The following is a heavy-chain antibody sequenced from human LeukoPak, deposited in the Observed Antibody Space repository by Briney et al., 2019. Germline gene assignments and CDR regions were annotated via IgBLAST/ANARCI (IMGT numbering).Heavy chain of an antibody. D-gene: IGHD2-2*01. Sequence: PSETLPLTCTVSGGSISSSSYYWGWIRQPPGKGLEWIGSIYYSGSTYYNPSLKSRVTISVDTSKNQFSLKLSSVTAADTAVYYCASGYCSSTSCYLYFDYWGQGTLVTVSS. CDR2: IYYSGST. J-gene: IGHJ4*02. CDR1: GGSISSSSYY. CDR3: ASGYCSSTSCYLYFDY. V-gene: IGHV4-39*01.